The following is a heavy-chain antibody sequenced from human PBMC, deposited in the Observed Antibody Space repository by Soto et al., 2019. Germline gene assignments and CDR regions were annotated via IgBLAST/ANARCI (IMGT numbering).Heavy chain of an antibody. J-gene: IGHJ4*02. V-gene: IGHV3-30*03. Sequence: GGSLRLSCAASGFTFSSYGMHWVRQAPGKGLEWVAVISYDGSNKYYADSVKGRFTISRDNSKNTLYLQMNSLRAEDTAVYYCAPSKKGAFDYWGQGTLVTVSS. D-gene: IGHD1-26*01. CDR1: GFTFSSYG. CDR2: ISYDGSNK. CDR3: APSKKGAFDY.